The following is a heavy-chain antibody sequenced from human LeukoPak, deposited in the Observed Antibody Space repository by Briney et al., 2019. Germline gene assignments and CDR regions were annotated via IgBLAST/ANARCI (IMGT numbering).Heavy chain of an antibody. CDR2: ISYDGSNK. J-gene: IGHJ4*02. D-gene: IGHD6-13*01. Sequence: GGSLRLSCAASGFTFSSYAMHWVRQAPGKGLEWVAVISYDGSNKYYADSVKGRFTISRDNSKNTLYLQMNSLRAEDTAVYYCAKDRMSSSWYYRGALHYWGQGTLVTVSS. CDR3: AKDRMSSSWYYRGALHY. V-gene: IGHV3-30*04. CDR1: GFTFSSYA.